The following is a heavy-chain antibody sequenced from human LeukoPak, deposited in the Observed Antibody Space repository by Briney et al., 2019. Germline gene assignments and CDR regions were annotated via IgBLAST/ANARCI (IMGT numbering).Heavy chain of an antibody. CDR2: INPNSGGT. CDR3: ARGVGPTRTAMAGGGGY. Sequence: GASVKVSCKASGYTFTGYYMHWVRQAPGQGLEWMGRINPNSGGTNYAQKFQGRVTMTRDTSISTAYMELSRLRSDDTAVYYCARGVGPTRTAMAGGGGYWGQGTLVTASS. V-gene: IGHV1-2*06. J-gene: IGHJ4*02. CDR1: GYTFTGYY. D-gene: IGHD5-18*01.